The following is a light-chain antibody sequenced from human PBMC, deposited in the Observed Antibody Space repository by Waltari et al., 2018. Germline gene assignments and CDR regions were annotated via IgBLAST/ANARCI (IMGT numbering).Light chain of an antibody. CDR3: QQYYSRRT. J-gene: IGKJ1*01. Sequence: DIVMTQSPEFLAVSLGERATINCKSSQSVLYNSNAKNYLAWYQQKPGQPPKLLIYWAFTRQSGVPDRFSGSGSGTDFTLTINSLQAEDVAVYYGQQYYSRRTFGRGTRVEIK. CDR2: WAF. CDR1: QSVLYNSNAKNY. V-gene: IGKV4-1*01.